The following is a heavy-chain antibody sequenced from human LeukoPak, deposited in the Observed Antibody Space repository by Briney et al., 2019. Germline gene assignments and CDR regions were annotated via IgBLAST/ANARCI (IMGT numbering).Heavy chain of an antibody. J-gene: IGHJ4*02. CDR1: GGSISGSSYY. V-gene: IGHV4-39*01. Sequence: SETLSLTCTVSGGSISGSSYYWGWIRQPPGMGLEWIGSIYYSGSTYYNPSLKSRVTISVDTSKNQFSLKLSSVTAADTAVYYCARRQQLVQFDYWGQGTLVTVSS. CDR2: IYYSGST. D-gene: IGHD6-13*01. CDR3: ARRQQLVQFDY.